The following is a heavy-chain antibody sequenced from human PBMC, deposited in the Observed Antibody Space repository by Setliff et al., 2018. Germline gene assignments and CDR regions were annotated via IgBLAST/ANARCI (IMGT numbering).Heavy chain of an antibody. Sequence: GASVKVSCKASGYSFTNYDINWVRQATGQGLEWMGWINPNSGNTDYAQKFQGRATMTTNTSINTAYMELSSLRFEDTAVYYCASDRLQTRSAVAGTIGDYWGQGTLVTVSS. J-gene: IGHJ4*02. V-gene: IGHV1-8*02. CDR1: GYSFTNYD. CDR3: ASDRLQTRSAVAGTIGDY. D-gene: IGHD6-19*01. CDR2: INPNSGNT.